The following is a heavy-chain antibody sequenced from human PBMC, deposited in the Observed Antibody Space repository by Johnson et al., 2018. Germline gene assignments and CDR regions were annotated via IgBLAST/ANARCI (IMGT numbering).Heavy chain of an antibody. CDR1: GFTFSDYY. J-gene: IGHJ1*01. V-gene: IGHV3-11*04. Sequence: QVQLQESGGGLVKPGGSLRLSCAASGFTFSDYYMSWIRQAPGKGLEWVSYISNSGSTIYSAESVKGRFTISRDNAKNSLYLQMNSLRAEETAVYYCARVRPPTRDFQHWGQGTLVTVSS. CDR3: ARVRPPTRDFQH. CDR2: ISNSGSTI. D-gene: IGHD5-12*01.